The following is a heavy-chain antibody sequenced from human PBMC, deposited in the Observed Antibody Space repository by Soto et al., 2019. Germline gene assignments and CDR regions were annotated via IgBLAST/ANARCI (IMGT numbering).Heavy chain of an antibody. CDR1: GVNFNISE. D-gene: IGHD6-13*01. CDR2: ISKSSFTA. J-gene: IGHJ3*02. Sequence: XGSLRLSCSASGVNFNISEMNWVRQAPGKGLEWISYISKSSFTAHYADSVKGRFTISRDNAKNSLYLQMHSLRVDDTALYYCVPRKVGSFNKAAFEIWGQGTMATVSS. V-gene: IGHV3-48*03. CDR3: VPRKVGSFNKAAFEI.